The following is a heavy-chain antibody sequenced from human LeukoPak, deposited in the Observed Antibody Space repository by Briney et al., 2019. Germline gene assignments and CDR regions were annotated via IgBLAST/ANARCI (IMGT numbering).Heavy chain of an antibody. D-gene: IGHD2-2*01. CDR3: AKVEAGRLGSSTRCRTFDY. CDR1: GFTFSWYW. V-gene: IGHV3-30*18. Sequence: GGSLRLSCAASGFTFSWYWMSWVRQAPDKGLEWVAVISYDGSNKYYADSVKGRFTISRDNSKNTLYLQMNSLRAEDTAVYYCAKVEAGRLGSSTRCRTFDYWGQGTLVTVSS. J-gene: IGHJ4*02. CDR2: ISYDGSNK.